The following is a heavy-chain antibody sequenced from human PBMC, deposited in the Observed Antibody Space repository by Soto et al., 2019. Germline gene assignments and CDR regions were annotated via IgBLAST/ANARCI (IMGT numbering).Heavy chain of an antibody. CDR1: GFTITSYA. CDR2: IGGNGSRI. J-gene: IGHJ5*02. D-gene: IGHD5-18*01. Sequence: PGGSLRLSCAASGFTITSYAMSWVRQAPGKGLEWVSSIGGNGSRIDYEDSVKGRFTISRDNSKNTLYLQMNSLRAEDTAVYYCAKVLAAYVNTAMCLFDPWGQGTLVTVSS. CDR3: AKVLAAYVNTAMCLFDP. V-gene: IGHV3-23*01.